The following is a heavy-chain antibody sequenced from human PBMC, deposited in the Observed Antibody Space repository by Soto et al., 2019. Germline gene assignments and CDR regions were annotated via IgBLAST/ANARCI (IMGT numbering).Heavy chain of an antibody. CDR2: ISDSGTT. CDR3: ARGAGDFSGRDTFDF. Sequence: QVQLQETGPGLVKPSETLSLTCVVAGVSIIRSFWGWIRQPPGRGLEWIAYISDSGTTFSNPSLKSRLSMSVDTSKTQFSLTLTAMTGADTAIYYCARGAGDFSGRDTFDFWGQGTLVTVSS. CDR1: GVSIIRSF. J-gene: IGHJ3*01. D-gene: IGHD7-27*01. V-gene: IGHV4-59*01.